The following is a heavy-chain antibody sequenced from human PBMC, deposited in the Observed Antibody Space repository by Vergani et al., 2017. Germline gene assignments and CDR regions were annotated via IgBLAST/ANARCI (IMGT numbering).Heavy chain of an antibody. D-gene: IGHD3-16*01. V-gene: IGHV4-38-2*02. CDR1: VYSISRGYY. Sequence: QVQLQESGPGLVKPSETLSLTCSVSVYSISRGYYCGWIRQPPGKGLEWIATVFHSGSAYYNPSLRRRVTISVETSKNQFSLRLTTLTAADTAVYYCARQFWVSQGVGAFETWGRGTEVSVSS. J-gene: IGHJ3*02. CDR2: VFHSGSA. CDR3: ARQFWVSQGVGAFET.